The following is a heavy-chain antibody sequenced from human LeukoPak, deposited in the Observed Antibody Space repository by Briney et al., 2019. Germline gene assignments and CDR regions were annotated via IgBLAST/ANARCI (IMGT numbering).Heavy chain of an antibody. CDR1: GFTVSSNY. D-gene: IGHD3-9*01. CDR2: IYSGGST. V-gene: IGHV3-66*01. Sequence: GGSLRLSCAASGFTVSSNYMSWVRQAPGKGLEWVSVIYSGGSTYYADSVKGRFTISRDNSKNTLYLQMNSLRAEDTAVYYCAREIRYFEPHQVRGWFDPWGQGTLVTVSS. J-gene: IGHJ5*02. CDR3: AREIRYFEPHQVRGWFDP.